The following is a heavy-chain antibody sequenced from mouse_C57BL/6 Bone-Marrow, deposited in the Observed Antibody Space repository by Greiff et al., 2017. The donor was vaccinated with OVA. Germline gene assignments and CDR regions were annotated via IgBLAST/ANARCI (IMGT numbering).Heavy chain of an antibody. V-gene: IGHV1-81*01. CDR1: GYTFTSYG. Sequence: QVQLQQSGAELARPGASVKLSCKASGYTFTSYGISWVKQRTGQGLEWIGEIYPRSGNTYYNEKFKGKATLTADKSSSTAYMELRSLTSEDSAVFFCAGDYYGSSPFAYWGQGTLVTVSA. D-gene: IGHD1-1*01. J-gene: IGHJ3*01. CDR2: IYPRSGNT. CDR3: AGDYYGSSPFAY.